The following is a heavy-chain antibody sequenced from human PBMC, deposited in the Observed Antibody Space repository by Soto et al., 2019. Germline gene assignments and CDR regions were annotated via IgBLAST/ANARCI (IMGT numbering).Heavy chain of an antibody. CDR1: GVSISRGGYS. CDR3: ARRYGYSFDY. D-gene: IGHD1-1*01. Sequence: TLSLTCDVSGVSISRGGYSWNWIRQPPGKGLEWIGHIFQNGDTFYNPSLKSRVTMSVDKSKNQFSLNLSSVTAADTAVYYCARRYGYSFDYWGQGTLVTVSS. V-gene: IGHV4-30-2*01. J-gene: IGHJ4*02. CDR2: IFQNGDT.